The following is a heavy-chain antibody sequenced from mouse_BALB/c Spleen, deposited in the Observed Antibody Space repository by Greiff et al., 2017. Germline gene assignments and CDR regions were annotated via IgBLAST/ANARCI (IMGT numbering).Heavy chain of an antibody. J-gene: IGHJ2*01. CDR3: ARSYFDY. CDR2: IYPGGGYT. CDR1: GYTFTNYW. Sequence: VQLQQSGAELVRPGTSVKISCKASGYTFTNYWLGWVKQRPGHGLDWIGDIYPGGGYTNYNEKFKGKATLTADTSSSTAYMQLSSLTSEYSAVYFCARSYFDYWGQGTTLTVSS. V-gene: IGHV1-63*02.